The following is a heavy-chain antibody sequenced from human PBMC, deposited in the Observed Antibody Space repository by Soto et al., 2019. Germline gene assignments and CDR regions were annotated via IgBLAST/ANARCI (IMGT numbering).Heavy chain of an antibody. CDR3: AKEEEDSSGYVRYFDY. J-gene: IGHJ4*02. CDR2: ISYDGSNK. CDR1: GFTFSSYA. D-gene: IGHD1-1*01. V-gene: IGHV3-30*04. Sequence: PGGSLRLSCAASGFTFSSYAMHWVSQAPDKGLEWVAVISYDGSNKYYADSVKGRFTISRDNSKNTLYLQMNSLRAEDTAVYYCAKEEEDSSGYVRYFDYWGQGTLVTVSS.